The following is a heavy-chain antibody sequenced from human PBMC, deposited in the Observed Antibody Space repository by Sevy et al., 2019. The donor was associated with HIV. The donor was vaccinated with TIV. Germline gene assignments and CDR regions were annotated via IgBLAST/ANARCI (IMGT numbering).Heavy chain of an antibody. D-gene: IGHD6-6*01. Sequence: GGSLRLSCAASGFTFSSYSMNWVRQAPGKGLEWVSSISSSSSDIYYADSVKGRFTISRDNAKNSLYLQMNSLRAEDTAVYYCARDKVRSIAARPNWFDPWGQGTLVTVSS. V-gene: IGHV3-21*01. CDR1: GFTFSSYS. CDR2: ISSSSSDI. CDR3: ARDKVRSIAARPNWFDP. J-gene: IGHJ5*02.